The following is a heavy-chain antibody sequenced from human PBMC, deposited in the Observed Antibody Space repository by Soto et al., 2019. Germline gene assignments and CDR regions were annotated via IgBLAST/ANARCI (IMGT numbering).Heavy chain of an antibody. V-gene: IGHV4-34*01. D-gene: IGHD2-15*01. J-gene: IGHJ4*02. CDR2: INHSGST. Sequence: QVQLQQWGAGLLKPSETLSLTCAVYGGSFSGYYWSWIRQPPGKGLEWIGEINHSGSTNYNSSLKSRVTISVDTSKNQFSLKLSSVTAADTAVYYCARRGHGCKLGYFDYWGQGTLVTVSS. CDR3: ARRGHGCKLGYFDY. CDR1: GGSFSGYY.